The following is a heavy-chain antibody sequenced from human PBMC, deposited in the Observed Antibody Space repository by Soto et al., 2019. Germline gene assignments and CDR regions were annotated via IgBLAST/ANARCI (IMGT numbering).Heavy chain of an antibody. Sequence: EVQLVESGGGLVQPGGSLRLSCAASGFTFSNYWMHWVRQAPGKGLVWVSRINSDGSGTSYADSVKGRFTISRDNAKNTLYLQMNSLRAEDTAVYYCARLAVSRYNSGYDDYWGQGTLVTVSS. CDR3: ARLAVSRYNSGYDDY. J-gene: IGHJ4*02. D-gene: IGHD3-22*01. CDR2: INSDGSGT. CDR1: GFTFSNYW. V-gene: IGHV3-74*01.